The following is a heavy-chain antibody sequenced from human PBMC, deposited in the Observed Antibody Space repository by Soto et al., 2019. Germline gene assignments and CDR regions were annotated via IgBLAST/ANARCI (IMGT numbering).Heavy chain of an antibody. CDR2: ILYSGST. V-gene: IGHV4-39*01. J-gene: IGHJ4*02. Sequence: QLQLQESGPGLVKPSETLSLTCIVSGGSITRNNHYWGWIRQSPGKGLEWIGSILYSGSTNYNPSLMGRVTLSVETSKNQFSLKMSSVTAADTALYYCARLGSSGWYQGSYFDYWGQGTLVTVSS. D-gene: IGHD6-19*01. CDR1: GGSITRNNHY. CDR3: ARLGSSGWYQGSYFDY.